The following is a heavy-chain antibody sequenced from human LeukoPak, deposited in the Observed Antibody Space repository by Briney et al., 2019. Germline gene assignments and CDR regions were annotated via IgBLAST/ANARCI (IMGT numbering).Heavy chain of an antibody. Sequence: SVKVSCKASGGTFSSYAISWVRQAPGQGLEWMGGIIPIFGTANYAQKFQGRVTITTDESTSTAYMELSSLRSEDTAVYYCATGIVPAAIYYYYYYMDVWGKGNPGHRLL. J-gene: IGHJ6*03. V-gene: IGHV1-69*05. D-gene: IGHD2-2*02. CDR2: IIPIFGTA. CDR1: GGTFSSYA. CDR3: ATGIVPAAIYYYYYYMDV.